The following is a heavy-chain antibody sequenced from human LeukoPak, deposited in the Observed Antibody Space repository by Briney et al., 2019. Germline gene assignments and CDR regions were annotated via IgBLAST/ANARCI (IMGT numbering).Heavy chain of an antibody. D-gene: IGHD2-15*01. V-gene: IGHV4-30-4*01. CDR2: IYYSEST. J-gene: IGHJ5*02. Sequence: SETLSLTCTVSGGSITSGDYYWSWIRQPPGKGLECIGYIYYSESTYYNPSLKSRVTFSVDTSKNHFSLKLTSVTAADTAVYYCAGMVAATNWFDPWGRGTLVTVSS. CDR3: AGMVAATNWFDP. CDR1: GGSITSGDYY.